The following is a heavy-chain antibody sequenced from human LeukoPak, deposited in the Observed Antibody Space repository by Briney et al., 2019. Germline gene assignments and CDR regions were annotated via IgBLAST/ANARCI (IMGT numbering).Heavy chain of an antibody. D-gene: IGHD3-22*01. CDR2: IYPGDSET. J-gene: IGHJ4*02. CDR3: AIFPAYYYDSSGYYRIFDY. V-gene: IGHV5-51*01. CDR1: GYSFTSYW. Sequence: GESLKISCKGSGYSFTSYWIGWVRQPPGKGLEWMGIIYPGDSETRYSPSFQGEATIPADKSISTAYLQWSSLKASDTAMYYCAIFPAYYYDSSGYYRIFDYWGQGTLVTVSS.